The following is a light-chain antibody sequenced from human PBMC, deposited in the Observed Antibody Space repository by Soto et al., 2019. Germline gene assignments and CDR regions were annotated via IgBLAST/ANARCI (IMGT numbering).Light chain of an antibody. CDR1: QSVSSSY. CDR2: GTS. Sequence: EIVLTQSPGTLSSSPGERATLSCRASQSVSSSYLAWYQQKAGQAPRLLIYGTSNMATGLPDRFSGTESETDFTLTISRLEPEDSAVYYCQQYGSSPYTFGQGTKLEIK. V-gene: IGKV3-20*01. CDR3: QQYGSSPYT. J-gene: IGKJ2*01.